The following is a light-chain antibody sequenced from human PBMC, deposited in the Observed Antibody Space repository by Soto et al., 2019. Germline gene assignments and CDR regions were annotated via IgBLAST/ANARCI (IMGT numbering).Light chain of an antibody. CDR1: QSISNS. V-gene: IGKV3-11*01. Sequence: TVLTQSPATLSLSPGERVTLSCRASQSISNSLGWFQQKPGQAPRLLIDDASNRATGIPARFTGSGSGSDFTLTISSLEPEDFGVYYCRQRYNWPLTFGGGTRVEIK. CDR3: RQRYNWPLT. J-gene: IGKJ4*01. CDR2: DAS.